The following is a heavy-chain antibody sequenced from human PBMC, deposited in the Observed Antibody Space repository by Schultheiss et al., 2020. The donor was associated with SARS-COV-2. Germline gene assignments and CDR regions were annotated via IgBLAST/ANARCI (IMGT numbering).Heavy chain of an antibody. Sequence: GGSLRLSCAASGFTFSSYSMNWVRQAPGKGLEWVSSISSSSSYIYYADSVKGRFTISRDNAKNSLYLQMNSLRAEDTAVYYCAREREWLEGYYFDYWGQGTLVTVSS. CDR3: AREREWLEGYYFDY. D-gene: IGHD5-12*01. CDR2: ISSSSSYI. CDR1: GFTFSSYS. J-gene: IGHJ4*02. V-gene: IGHV3-21*01.